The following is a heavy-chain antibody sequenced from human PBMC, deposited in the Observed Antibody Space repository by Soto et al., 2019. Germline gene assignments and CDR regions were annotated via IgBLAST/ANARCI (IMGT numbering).Heavy chain of an antibody. CDR2: IYWNDDK. Sequence: SGPTLVNPTQPLTLTCTFSGFSVSTSGVGVGWIRQPPGKALEWLALIYWNDDKRYSPSLKSRLTITKDTSKNQVVLTMTNMDPVDTATYYCAHRVLRYFDWFLFDYWGQGTLVTVSS. CDR1: GFSVSTSGVG. D-gene: IGHD3-9*01. V-gene: IGHV2-5*01. CDR3: AHRVLRYFDWFLFDY. J-gene: IGHJ4*02.